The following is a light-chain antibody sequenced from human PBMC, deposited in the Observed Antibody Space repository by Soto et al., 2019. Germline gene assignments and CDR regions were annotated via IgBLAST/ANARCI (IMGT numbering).Light chain of an antibody. Sequence: EIVLTQSPATLSLSPGEIATLSCRAGQGVSSYLAWYPQKPDLAHRLLIYDPSNRATGIPARFSGSGSGTDCPLIIISLAPEDFAVYYCQQRRNWPLTFGGGSQVAIK. CDR2: DPS. CDR3: QQRRNWPLT. CDR1: QGVSSY. J-gene: IGKJ4*01. V-gene: IGKV3-11*01.